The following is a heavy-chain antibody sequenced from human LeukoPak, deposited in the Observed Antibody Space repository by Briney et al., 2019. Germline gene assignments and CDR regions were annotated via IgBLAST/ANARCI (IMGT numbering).Heavy chain of an antibody. CDR1: GFAFSSNW. Sequence: GGSLRLSCAASGFAFSSNWMHWVRQTPGKGLVWVSRINSGGSGTSYADSVKGRFTISRDNSKNTLYPQMNSLRAEDTAVYYCASGCSGGSCYDYWGQGTLVTVSS. V-gene: IGHV3-74*01. CDR3: ASGCSGGSCYDY. CDR2: INSGGSGT. D-gene: IGHD2-15*01. J-gene: IGHJ4*02.